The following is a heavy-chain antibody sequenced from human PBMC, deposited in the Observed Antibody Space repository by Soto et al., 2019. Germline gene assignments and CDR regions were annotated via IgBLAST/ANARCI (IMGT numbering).Heavy chain of an antibody. CDR1: GGSISSSSYY. D-gene: IGHD3-22*01. J-gene: IGHJ6*02. CDR3: ASTNYYDSSGYQVDYYYGMDV. CDR2: IYYSGST. Sequence: SETLSLTCTVSGGSISSSSYYWGWIRQPPGKGLEWIGSIYYSGSTYYNPSLKSRVTISVDTSKNQFSLKLSSVTAADTAVYYCASTNYYDSSGYQVDYYYGMDVWGQGTTVTSP. V-gene: IGHV4-39*01.